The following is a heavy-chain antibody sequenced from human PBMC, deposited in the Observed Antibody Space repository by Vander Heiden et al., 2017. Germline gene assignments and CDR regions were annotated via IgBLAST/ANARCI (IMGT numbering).Heavy chain of an antibody. CDR1: GFTFSSYA. CDR2: ISGRDGST. J-gene: IGHJ3*02. V-gene: IGHV3-23*01. D-gene: IGHD1-1*01. Sequence: EVQLFESGGGLVQPGGSLRLSCAASGFTFSSYAMDWVRQAPGKGLEWVSAISGRDGSTYYADSVKGRFTISRDNSKNTLHLQMNSPRVEDTAVYYCAKRLHPTGAGNAFDIWGQGTTVTVSS. CDR3: AKRLHPTGAGNAFDI.